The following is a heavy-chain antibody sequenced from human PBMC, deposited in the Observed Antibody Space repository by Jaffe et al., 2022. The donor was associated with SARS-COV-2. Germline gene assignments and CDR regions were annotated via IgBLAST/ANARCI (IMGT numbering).Heavy chain of an antibody. CDR3: TTEIGFPVGGHYFDY. J-gene: IGHJ4*02. CDR2: IKSKTDGGTT. D-gene: IGHD3-10*01. CDR1: GFTFSNAW. V-gene: IGHV3-15*01. Sequence: EVQLVESGGGLVKPGGSLRLSCAASGFTFSNAWMSWVRQAPGKGLEWVGRIKSKTDGGTTDYAAPVKGRFTISRDDSKNTLYLQMNSLKTEDTAVYYCTTEIGFPVGGHYFDYWGQGTLVTVSS.